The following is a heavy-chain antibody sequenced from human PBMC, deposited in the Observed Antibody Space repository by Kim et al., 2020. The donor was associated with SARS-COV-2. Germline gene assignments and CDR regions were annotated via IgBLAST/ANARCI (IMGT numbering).Heavy chain of an antibody. Sequence: VKGRFTISRDDSKNTLYLQMNSLKTEDTAVYYCTTDPGSPTIVGATTIDYWGQGTLVTVSS. V-gene: IGHV3-15*01. J-gene: IGHJ4*02. CDR3: TTDPGSPTIVGATTIDY. D-gene: IGHD1-26*01.